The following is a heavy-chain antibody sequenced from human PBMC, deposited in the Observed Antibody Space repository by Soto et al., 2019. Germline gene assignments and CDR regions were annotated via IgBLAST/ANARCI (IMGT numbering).Heavy chain of an antibody. V-gene: IGHV4-59*01. D-gene: IGHD6-19*01. CDR2: IYYSGST. CDR3: ARDEGITVAGAESYYYGMDV. CDR1: GGSISSYY. J-gene: IGHJ6*02. Sequence: PSETLSLTCTVSGGSISSYYWSWIRQPPGKGLEWIGYIYYSGSTDYNPSLKSRVTISVDTSKNQFSLKLSSVTAADTAVYYCARDEGITVAGAESYYYGMDVWGQGTTVTVSS.